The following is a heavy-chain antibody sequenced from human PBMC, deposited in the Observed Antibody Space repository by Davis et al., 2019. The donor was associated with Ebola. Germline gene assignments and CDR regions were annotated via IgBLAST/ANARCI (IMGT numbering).Heavy chain of an antibody. D-gene: IGHD6-13*01. CDR2: INGDGSST. J-gene: IGHJ4*02. V-gene: IGHV3-74*01. Sequence: GESLKISCAASGFSFSSHWIHWVRQAPGKGLVWVSRINGDGSSTSYADSVKGRFTISRDNAKNTLYLQMNSLRAEDTAVYYCASSSGSSTWYPFDNWGQGTLVTVSS. CDR3: ASSSGSSTWYPFDN. CDR1: GFSFSSHW.